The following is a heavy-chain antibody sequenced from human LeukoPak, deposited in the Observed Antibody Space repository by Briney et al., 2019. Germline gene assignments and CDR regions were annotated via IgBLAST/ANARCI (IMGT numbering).Heavy chain of an antibody. CDR1: GFSFNEYH. V-gene: IGHV3-23*01. D-gene: IGHD3-10*01. CDR2: ISGSGYST. J-gene: IGHJ4*02. Sequence: GGPLRLSCAASGFSFNEYHMSWVRQAPGKGLEWVSSISGSGYSTYYADSVKGRFTISRDNSKNTVYLQMNSLRAEDTALYYCAKDRYYHTGSRLPDYWGQGTLVTVSS. CDR3: AKDRYYHTGSRLPDY.